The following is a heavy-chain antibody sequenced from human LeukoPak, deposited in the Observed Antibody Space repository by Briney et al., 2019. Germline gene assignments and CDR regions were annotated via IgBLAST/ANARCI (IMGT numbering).Heavy chain of an antibody. J-gene: IGHJ2*01. CDR1: GYTFINYW. V-gene: IGHV5-51*01. CDR2: TFPDDSDA. CDR3: ARCVDWYFEL. Sequence: GESLKISCAASGYTFINYWIGWVRQMPGKGLEWMGNTFPDDSDATYCPSFQGQVTLSADKSISTTYLHWSSLKASGTAIYYCARCVDWYFELWGRGTLVTVSS.